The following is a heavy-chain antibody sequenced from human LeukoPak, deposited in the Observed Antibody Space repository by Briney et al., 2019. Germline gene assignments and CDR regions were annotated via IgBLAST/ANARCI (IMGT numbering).Heavy chain of an antibody. CDR3: GMSGDRVPLQDDVFDV. J-gene: IGHJ3*01. CDR2: IYPGDSGP. Sequence: GESLKISCKVSGYSFTSYCIGWVRQMPGKGLEWMGIIYPGDSGPTYSPSFQGQVTISVDKSINTAYLQWSSLQASDTAMYYCGMSGDRVPLQDDVFDVWGQGTMVTVSS. V-gene: IGHV5-51*01. CDR1: GYSFTSYC. D-gene: IGHD1-26*01.